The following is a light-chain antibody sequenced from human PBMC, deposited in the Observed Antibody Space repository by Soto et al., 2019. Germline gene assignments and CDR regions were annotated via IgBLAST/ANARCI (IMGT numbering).Light chain of an antibody. V-gene: IGKV3-15*01. CDR3: QQYNNWPIYT. Sequence: EIVMTQSPATLSVSPGERATVSCRASQSVSSNLAWYQQKAGQAPRLLIYGASTRATGIPDRFSGSGSGTEFTLTISSLQSGDFAVYYCQQYNNWPIYTFGQGTKLEIK. CDR1: QSVSSN. CDR2: GAS. J-gene: IGKJ2*01.